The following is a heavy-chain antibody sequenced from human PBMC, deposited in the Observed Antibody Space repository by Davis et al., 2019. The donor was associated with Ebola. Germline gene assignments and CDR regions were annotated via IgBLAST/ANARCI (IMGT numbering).Heavy chain of an antibody. Sequence: SETLSLTCAISGDSVSSNSAAWNWIRQSPSRGLEWLGRTYYRSKWYNDYAVSVKSRITINPDTSKNQFSLQLNSVTPEDTAVYYCARGNGGWRSLKWYFDLWGRGTLVTVSS. J-gene: IGHJ2*01. CDR2: TYYRSKWYN. D-gene: IGHD6-19*01. V-gene: IGHV6-1*01. CDR3: ARGNGGWRSLKWYFDL. CDR1: GDSVSSNSAA.